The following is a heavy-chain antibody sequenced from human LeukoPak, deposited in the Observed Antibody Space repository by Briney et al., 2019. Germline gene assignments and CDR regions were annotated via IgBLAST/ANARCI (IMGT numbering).Heavy chain of an antibody. CDR2: IYYSGST. D-gene: IGHD6-19*01. Sequence: SETLSLTCTVSGGSISSSSYYWGWIRQPPGKGLEWIGSIYYSGSTYYNPSLKSRVTISVDTSKNQFSLKLSSVTAADTAVYYCARGSYSSGWYEVHFQHWGQGTLVTVSS. J-gene: IGHJ1*01. V-gene: IGHV4-39*07. CDR3: ARGSYSSGWYEVHFQH. CDR1: GGSISSSSYY.